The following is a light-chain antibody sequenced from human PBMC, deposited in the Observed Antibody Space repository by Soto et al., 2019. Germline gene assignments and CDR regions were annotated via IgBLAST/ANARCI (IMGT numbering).Light chain of an antibody. V-gene: IGKV3-15*01. CDR2: GES. CDR1: QSVSSN. Sequence: EIVMTQSPATLSVSPGERSTLSCMASQSVSSNLDWYQQKPGQAPRLIIYGESTRATGIPARLSGSGSGKEFTITISSLQSEDFAVYYCQQYNNWPLTFGQGTRLEI. J-gene: IGKJ5*01. CDR3: QQYNNWPLT.